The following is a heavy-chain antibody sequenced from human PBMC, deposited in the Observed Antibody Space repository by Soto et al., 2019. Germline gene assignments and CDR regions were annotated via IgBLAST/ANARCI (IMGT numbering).Heavy chain of an antibody. Sequence: GXSVKVSCKASGYTFTGYYMHWVRQAPGQGLEWMGWINPNSGGTNYAQKFQGRVTMTRDTSISTAYMELSRLRSDDTAVYYCARDLDCSSTSCYLGWFDPWGQGTLVTGSS. D-gene: IGHD2-2*01. CDR1: GYTFTGYY. V-gene: IGHV1-2*02. CDR3: ARDLDCSSTSCYLGWFDP. CDR2: INPNSGGT. J-gene: IGHJ5*02.